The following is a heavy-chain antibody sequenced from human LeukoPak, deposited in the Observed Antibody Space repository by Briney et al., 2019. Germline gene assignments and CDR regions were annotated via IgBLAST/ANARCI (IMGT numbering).Heavy chain of an antibody. CDR2: ISAYNGNT. J-gene: IGHJ4*02. CDR3: ARDWEVAIHRPIDY. D-gene: IGHD5-12*01. CDR1: GYTFTSYG. V-gene: IGHV1-18*01. Sequence: VSVKVSCKASGYTFTSYGISWVRQAPGQGLEWMGWISAYNGNTNYAQKLQGRVTMTTDTSTSTAYMELRSLRSDDTAVYYCARDWEVAIHRPIDYWGQGTLVTVSS.